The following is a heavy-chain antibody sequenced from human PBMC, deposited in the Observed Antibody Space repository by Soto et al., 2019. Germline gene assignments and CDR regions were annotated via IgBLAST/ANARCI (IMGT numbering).Heavy chain of an antibody. CDR3: ASAIIYGDLTFDY. CDR1: GFTFSSYG. CDR2: IWYDGSNK. Sequence: GGSLRLSCAASGFTFSSYGMHWVRQAPGKGLEWVAVIWYDGSNKYYADSVKGRFTISRDNSKNTLYLQMNSLRAEDTAVYYCASAIIYGDLTFDYWGQGTLVTVSS. V-gene: IGHV3-33*01. D-gene: IGHD4-17*01. J-gene: IGHJ4*02.